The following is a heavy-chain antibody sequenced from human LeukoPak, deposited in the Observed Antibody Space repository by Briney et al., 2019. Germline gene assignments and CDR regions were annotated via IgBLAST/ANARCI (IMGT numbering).Heavy chain of an antibody. CDR2: IYHSGST. Sequence: SQTLSLTCAVSGGSISSGGYSWSWIRQPPGKGLEWIGYIYHSGSTYYNPSLKSRVTISVDRSKNQFSLKLSSVTAADTAVYYCARVGEPSAWGQGTLVTVSS. CDR1: GGSISSGGYS. CDR3: ARVGEPSA. J-gene: IGHJ4*02. D-gene: IGHD1-26*01. V-gene: IGHV4-30-2*01.